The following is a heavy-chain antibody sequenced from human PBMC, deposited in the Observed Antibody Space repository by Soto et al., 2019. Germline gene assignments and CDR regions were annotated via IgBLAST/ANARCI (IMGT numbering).Heavy chain of an antibody. CDR2: ISSSSSYI. V-gene: IGHV3-21*01. CDR1: GFTFSSYS. D-gene: IGHD3-10*01. J-gene: IGHJ5*02. Sequence: GGSLRLSCAASGFTFSSYSMNWVRQAPGKGLEWVSSISSSSSYIYYADSVKGRFTISRDNAKNSLYLQMNSLRAEDTAVYYCAKDGTMVRGVIIGRWFDPRGQGTLVTVSS. CDR3: AKDGTMVRGVIIGRWFDP.